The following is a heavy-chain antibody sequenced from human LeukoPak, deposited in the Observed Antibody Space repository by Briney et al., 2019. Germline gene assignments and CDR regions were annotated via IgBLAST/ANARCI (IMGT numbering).Heavy chain of an antibody. Sequence: PSETLSLTCTVSGGPISSYYWSWIRQPPGKGLEWIGYIYYSGSTNYNPSLKSRVTISVDTSKNQFSLKLSSVTAADTAVYYCARHDNILTGYYIGYFDYWGQGTLVTVSS. CDR2: IYYSGST. D-gene: IGHD3-9*01. CDR3: ARHDNILTGYYIGYFDY. J-gene: IGHJ4*02. V-gene: IGHV4-59*08. CDR1: GGPISSYY.